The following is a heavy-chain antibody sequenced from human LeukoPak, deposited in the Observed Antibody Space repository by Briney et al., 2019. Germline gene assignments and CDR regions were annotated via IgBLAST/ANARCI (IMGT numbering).Heavy chain of an antibody. J-gene: IGHJ3*02. V-gene: IGHV4-39*01. CDR2: IYYSGST. CDR1: GGSISSSSYY. Sequence: SETLSLTCTVSGGSISSSSYYWGWIRQPPGKGLEWIGSIYYSGSTYYNPSLKSRVTISVDTSKNQFSLKLSPVTAADTAVYCCARPRRLRYFDWLPPDAFDIWGQGTMVTVSS. CDR3: ARPRRLRYFDWLPPDAFDI. D-gene: IGHD3-9*01.